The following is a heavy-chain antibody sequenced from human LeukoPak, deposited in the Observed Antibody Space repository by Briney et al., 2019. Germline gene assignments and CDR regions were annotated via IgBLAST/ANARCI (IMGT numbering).Heavy chain of an antibody. J-gene: IGHJ4*02. V-gene: IGHV3-21*01. CDR3: ARSETIWFGELLDY. D-gene: IGHD3-10*01. Sequence: GGSLRLSCAASGVTFSSYSMNWVRQAPGKGLEWVSSISSSSSYIYYADSVKGRFTISRDNAKNSLYLQMNSLRAEDTAVYYCARSETIWFGELLDYWGQGTLVTVSS. CDR2: ISSSSSYI. CDR1: GVTFSSYS.